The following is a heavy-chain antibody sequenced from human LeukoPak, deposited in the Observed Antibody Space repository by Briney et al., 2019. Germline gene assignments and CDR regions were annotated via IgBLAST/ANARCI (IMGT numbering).Heavy chain of an antibody. J-gene: IGHJ4*02. V-gene: IGHV4-34*01. CDR2: INHGGTT. CDR1: GGSFSGYY. D-gene: IGHD3-10*01. Sequence: SKTLSLTCAVCGGSFSGYYWSWIRQPPGKGLEWIGEINHGGTTFYSPSLKSRVTISIDTSKNQFSLKLNSVTAADTSVYYCARGDYYGSGSSINWGQGTLVTVSS. CDR3: ARGDYYGSGSSIN.